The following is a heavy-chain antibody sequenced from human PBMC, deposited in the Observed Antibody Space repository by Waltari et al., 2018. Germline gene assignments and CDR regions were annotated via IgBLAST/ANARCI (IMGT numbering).Heavy chain of an antibody. CDR2: IYYSGST. CDR1: GGSISSYY. D-gene: IGHD3-22*01. CDR3: ARVGYYDSSGYQRNWYFDL. Sequence: QVQLQESGPGLVKPSETLSLTCTVSGGSISSYYWSWIRQPPGKGLEWIGYIYYSGSTNYNPSLKSRVTISVDTSKNQFSLKLSSVTAADTAVYYCARVGYYDSSGYQRNWYFDLWGRGTLVTVSS. J-gene: IGHJ2*01. V-gene: IGHV4-59*01.